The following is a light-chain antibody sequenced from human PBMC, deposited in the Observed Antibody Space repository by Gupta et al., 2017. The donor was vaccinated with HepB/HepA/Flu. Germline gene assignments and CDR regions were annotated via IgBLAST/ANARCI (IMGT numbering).Light chain of an antibody. J-gene: IGKJ2*01. CDR2: GAS. CDR3: QHENNGHLMYT. Sequence: ETVMTQSPATLSVSPGERATLSCRASQSVSTNLAWYQQKPGQAPRLLIYGASTRATGIPARFSGSGAGTEFTLTISSRQSEDFEVYYCQHENNGHLMYTFGQGTKLEIK. CDR1: QSVSTN. V-gene: IGKV3-15*01.